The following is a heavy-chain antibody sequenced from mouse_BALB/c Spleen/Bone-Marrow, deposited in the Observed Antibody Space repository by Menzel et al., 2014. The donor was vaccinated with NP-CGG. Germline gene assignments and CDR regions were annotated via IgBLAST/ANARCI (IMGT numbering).Heavy chain of an antibody. J-gene: IGHJ3*01. CDR1: GFDFSGFW. D-gene: IGHD2-3*01. V-gene: IGHV4-1*02. CDR2: TNPDSSTI. CDR3: ARLGYYGGFAY. Sequence: EVKLQESGGGLVQPGGSLKLSCAASGFDFSGFWTGWVRPAPGKGLEWIGETNPDSSTINYTPSLKDRFIISRDNAKNTLYLQMSKVRSEDTALYYCARLGYYGGFAYWGQGTLVTVSA.